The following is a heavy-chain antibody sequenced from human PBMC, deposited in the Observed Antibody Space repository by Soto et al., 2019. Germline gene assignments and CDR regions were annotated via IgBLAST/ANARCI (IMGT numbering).Heavy chain of an antibody. V-gene: IGHV3-15*01. J-gene: IGHJ6*02. CDR3: TTEGGGYCSSTSCYIPYYYYGIDV. CDR1: GFTFSNAW. CDR2: IKSKTDGGTT. D-gene: IGHD2-2*02. Sequence: EVQLVESGGGLVKPGGSLRLSCAASGFTFSNAWMSWVRQAPGKGLEWVGRIKSKTDGGTTDYAAPVKGRFTISRDDSHNQLYLQMNSLKTEDTAVYYCTTEGGGYCSSTSCYIPYYYYGIDVWGHGTTVTVSS.